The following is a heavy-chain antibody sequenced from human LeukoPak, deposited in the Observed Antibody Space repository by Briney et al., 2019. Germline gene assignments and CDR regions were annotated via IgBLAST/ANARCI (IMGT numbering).Heavy chain of an antibody. V-gene: IGHV3-21*01. Sequence: GGSLRLSCGASGFTLSSYRMNWVRQAPGKGVEWVSSISSSSSYIYYADSVKGRFTNSRENAKHSLYLQMNSLRAEDTAVYYCARVLGSYYYYGMDVWGQGTTVTVSS. J-gene: IGHJ6*02. D-gene: IGHD3-10*02. CDR2: ISSSSSYI. CDR1: GFTLSSYR. CDR3: ARVLGSYYYYGMDV.